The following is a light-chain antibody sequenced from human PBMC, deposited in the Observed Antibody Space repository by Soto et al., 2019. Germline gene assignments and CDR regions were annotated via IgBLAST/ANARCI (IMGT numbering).Light chain of an antibody. V-gene: IGKV1-5*03. CDR2: KAS. CDR3: QHYNSYPFT. J-gene: IGKJ3*01. CDR1: QSISSW. Sequence: DIQMTQSPSTLSASVGDRVTITCRASQSISSWLAWYQQKPGKAPKLLIYKASSLESGVPSRFSGSGSGTEFTLTISSLQPDDFATYYCQHYNSYPFTFGPRTKVDIK.